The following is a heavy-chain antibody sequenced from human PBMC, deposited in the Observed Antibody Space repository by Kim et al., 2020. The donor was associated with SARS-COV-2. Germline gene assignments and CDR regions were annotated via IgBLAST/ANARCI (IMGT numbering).Heavy chain of an antibody. D-gene: IGHD3-16*01. CDR3: AGVWGGNFDC. V-gene: IGHV4-39*06. Sequence: GSTTYNSTLKSRVTILVDTSKTQFALQVSSVSAADTAVYYCAGVWGGNFDCWGQGTVVTVSS. CDR2: GST. J-gene: IGHJ4*02.